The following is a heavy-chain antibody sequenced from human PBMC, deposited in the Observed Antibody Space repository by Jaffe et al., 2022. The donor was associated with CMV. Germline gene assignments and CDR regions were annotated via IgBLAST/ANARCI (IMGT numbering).Heavy chain of an antibody. D-gene: IGHD3-22*01. CDR3: VKWLSYYYYMDV. Sequence: EVQLVESGGGLVQPGGSLRLSCAASGFTFSSYWMHWVRQAPGKGLVWVSRINSDGSSTSYADSVKGRFTISRDNAKNTLYLQMNSLRAEDTAVYYCVKWLSYYYYMDVWGKGTTVTVSS. CDR1: GFTFSSYW. CDR2: INSDGSST. V-gene: IGHV3-74*01. J-gene: IGHJ6*03.